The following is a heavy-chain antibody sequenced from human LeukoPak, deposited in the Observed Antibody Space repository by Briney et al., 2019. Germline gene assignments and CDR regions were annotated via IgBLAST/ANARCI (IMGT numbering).Heavy chain of an antibody. CDR1: GGSISSYY. V-gene: IGHV4-59*01. D-gene: IGHD3-3*01. Sequence: SETLSLTCTVSGGSISSYYWSWIRQPPGKGLEWIGYIYYSGSTNYNPSLKSRVTISVDTSKNQFSPKLSSVTAADTAVYYCARIGTYYDFWSASYYFDYWGQGTLVTVSS. J-gene: IGHJ4*02. CDR3: ARIGTYYDFWSASYYFDY. CDR2: IYYSGST.